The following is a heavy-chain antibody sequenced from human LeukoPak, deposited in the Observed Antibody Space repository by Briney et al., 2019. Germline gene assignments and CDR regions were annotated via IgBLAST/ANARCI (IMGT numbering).Heavy chain of an antibody. CDR2: IYYSGAT. J-gene: IGHJ4*02. CDR1: GGSISSYY. Sequence: SETLSLTCTVSGGSISSYYWNWIRQPPGKGLEWIGYIYYSGATNYNPSLKSRVTISVDTSKNQFSPKLSSVTAADTAVYYCARDRGVIDYWGQGTLVTVSS. V-gene: IGHV4-59*01. D-gene: IGHD3-10*01. CDR3: ARDRGVIDY.